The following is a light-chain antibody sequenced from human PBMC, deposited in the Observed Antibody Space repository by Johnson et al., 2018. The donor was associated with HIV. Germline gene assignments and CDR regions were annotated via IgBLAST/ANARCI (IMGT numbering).Light chain of an antibody. Sequence: QSVLTQPPSVSAAPGQKVTISCSGSSSNIGNNYVSWYQQLPGTAPKLLIYESNQRPSGIPDRFSGSKSGTSATLGITGLQTGDEADYYRGTWDSSLSAGIFGTGTKVTVL. CDR2: ESN. CDR1: SSNIGNNY. V-gene: IGLV1-51*02. CDR3: GTWDSSLSAGI. J-gene: IGLJ1*01.